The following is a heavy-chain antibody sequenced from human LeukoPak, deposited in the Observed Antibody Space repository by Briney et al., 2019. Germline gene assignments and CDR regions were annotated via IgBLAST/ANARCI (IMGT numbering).Heavy chain of an antibody. Sequence: PGGSLRLSCAASGFTFDDYGMSWVRQAPGKGLEWVSGINWNGGSTGYADSVKGRSTISRDNAKNSLYLQMNSLRAEDTAVYYCARISGVIVPAAFDYYFYYYMDVWGNGTTVTVSS. CDR2: INWNGGST. D-gene: IGHD2-2*01. V-gene: IGHV3-20*04. CDR1: GFTFDDYG. CDR3: ARISGVIVPAAFDYYFYYYMDV. J-gene: IGHJ6*03.